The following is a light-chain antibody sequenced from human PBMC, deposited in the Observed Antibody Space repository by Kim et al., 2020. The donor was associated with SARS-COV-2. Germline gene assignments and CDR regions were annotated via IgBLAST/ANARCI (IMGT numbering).Light chain of an antibody. CDR1: ESTSSN. J-gene: IGKJ5*01. CDR2: GAS. Sequence: SVSREERATHAGTASESTSSNLCWYRKKPGQARRVLIYGASTRAAGNPARFSGSGSETEFTLTISSLQYDEFATYDSQKNHYWRAFGEGTRLEIK. V-gene: IGKV3-15*01. CDR3: QKNHYWRA.